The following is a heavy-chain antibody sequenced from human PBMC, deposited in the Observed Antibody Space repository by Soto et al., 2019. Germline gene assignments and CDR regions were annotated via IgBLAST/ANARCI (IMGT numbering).Heavy chain of an antibody. Sequence: EVQLLESGGGLVQPGGSLRLSCAASGFTFSSYAMSWVRQAPGKGLEWVSTISGSGDSTFYADSVRGRFTPSRDNSKNTLFLQMTNLRAEDTALFYCAKGDSSSLNWFDSWGQGSLVTVSS. D-gene: IGHD2-21*01. V-gene: IGHV3-23*01. CDR2: ISGSGDST. J-gene: IGHJ5*01. CDR3: AKGDSSSLNWFDS. CDR1: GFTFSSYA.